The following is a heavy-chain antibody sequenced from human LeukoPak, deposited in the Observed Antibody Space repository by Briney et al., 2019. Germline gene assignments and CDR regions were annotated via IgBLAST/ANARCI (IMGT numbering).Heavy chain of an antibody. D-gene: IGHD1-26*01. CDR3: AREGGSYGGAFDI. CDR1: GGSISSYY. CDR2: IYYSGST. V-gene: IGHV4-59*01. Sequence: SETLPLTCTVSGGSISSYYWSWIRQPPGKGLEWIGYIYYSGSTNYNPSLKSRVTISVDTSKNQFSLKLSSVTAADTAVYYCAREGGSYGGAFDIWGQGTMVTVSS. J-gene: IGHJ3*02.